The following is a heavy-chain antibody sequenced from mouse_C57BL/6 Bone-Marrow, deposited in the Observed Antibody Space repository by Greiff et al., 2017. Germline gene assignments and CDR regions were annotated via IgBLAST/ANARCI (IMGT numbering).Heavy chain of an antibody. CDR1: GFNIKDDY. CDR2: IDPENGDT. J-gene: IGHJ4*01. CDR3: TTGSNYDAMDY. V-gene: IGHV14-4*01. Sequence: VQLQQSGAELVRPGASVKLSCTASGFNIKDDYMHWVKQRPEQGLEWIGWIDPENGDTEYASKFQGKATITADTSSNKAYQQLSSLTSEDTAVYYCTTGSNYDAMDYWGQGTSVTVSS. D-gene: IGHD2-5*01.